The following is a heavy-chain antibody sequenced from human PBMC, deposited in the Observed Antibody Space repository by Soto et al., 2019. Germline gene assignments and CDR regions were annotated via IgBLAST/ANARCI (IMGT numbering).Heavy chain of an antibody. CDR1: GFSLSTSGVG. D-gene: IGHD3-10*01. V-gene: IGHV2-5*02. Sequence: QITLKESGPTLVKPTQTLTLTCTFSGFSLSTSGVGVGWIRQPPGKALEWLALIYWDDDKRYSPSLKSRLTITKDTSKNQVVLTMTNMDPVYTATYYCARSITMVRGVILSYYGMDVWGQGTTVTVSS. CDR3: ARSITMVRGVILSYYGMDV. CDR2: IYWDDDK. J-gene: IGHJ6*02.